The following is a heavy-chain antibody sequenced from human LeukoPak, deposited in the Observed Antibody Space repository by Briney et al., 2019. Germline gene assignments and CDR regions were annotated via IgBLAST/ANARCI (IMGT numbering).Heavy chain of an antibody. V-gene: IGHV4-39*01. D-gene: IGHD3-9*01. CDR1: GGSFSSYEYY. J-gene: IGHJ4*02. CDR3: ARLSKGRYFDYIFHH. CDR2: TYYSGST. Sequence: PSETLSLTCTVPGGSFSSYEYYWGWVRQPPGKGLEWIGNTYYSGSTYYNPSLKSRLTMSVYTSKNQFALKMSSVTAADTAVYYCARLSKGRYFDYIFHHWRQGALVTVSS.